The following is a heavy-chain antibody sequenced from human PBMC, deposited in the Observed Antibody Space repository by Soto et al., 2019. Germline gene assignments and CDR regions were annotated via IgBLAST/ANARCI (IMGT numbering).Heavy chain of an antibody. J-gene: IGHJ6*02. CDR3: ARDGGSGMDV. CDR1: GYTFTTYS. CDR2: SNAGNGCT. Sequence: QVQLVQSGAEVKKPGASVKVSCKASGYTFTTYSMHWVRQAPGHRLEWMGWSNAGNGCTQYSQDFQGRVTITRDTSASTAYMELSSLRSEDMAVYYCARDGGSGMDVWGQGTTVTVSS. V-gene: IGHV1-3*02. D-gene: IGHD3-16*01.